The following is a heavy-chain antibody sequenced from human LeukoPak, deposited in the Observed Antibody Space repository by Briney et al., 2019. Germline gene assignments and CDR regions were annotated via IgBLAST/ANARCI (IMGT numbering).Heavy chain of an antibody. CDR1: GFTVSRNY. Sequence: GGSLRLSCAASGFTVSRNYMSWVRLPPGEGLEWVSVIYSGGSTYDADSVKGRFTNSRDNSKNTLYLQMNALTAEDTAVYYYARGAVGPWGQGTLVTVSS. V-gene: IGHV3-53*01. CDR3: ARGAVGP. J-gene: IGHJ5*02. CDR2: IYSGGST. D-gene: IGHD2-2*01.